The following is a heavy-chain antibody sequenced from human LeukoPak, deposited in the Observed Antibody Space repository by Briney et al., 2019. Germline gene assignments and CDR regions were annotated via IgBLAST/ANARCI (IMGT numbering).Heavy chain of an antibody. CDR2: ITVYNNKT. V-gene: IGHV1-18*01. Sequence: ASVKVSCKASGYSFSAYTVSWVRQAPGQGLEWMALITVYNNKTDYAQKFEGRVTVTTDTSTSTAYMELRSLTSDDTAVYYCARELLSGDPSIGNWGQGTLVTVSS. J-gene: IGHJ4*02. CDR1: GYSFSAYT. CDR3: ARELLSGDPSIGN. D-gene: IGHD7-27*01.